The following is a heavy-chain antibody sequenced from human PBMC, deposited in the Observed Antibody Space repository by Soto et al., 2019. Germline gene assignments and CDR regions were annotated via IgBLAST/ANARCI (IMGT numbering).Heavy chain of an antibody. CDR1: EFTVTSNY. V-gene: IGHV3-53*04. J-gene: IGHJ4*02. CDR2: IYSGGST. D-gene: IGHD2-15*01. Sequence: EVQLVESGGGLVQPGGSLRLSCAASEFTVTSNYMSWVRQAPGKGLEWVSVIYSGGSTYYADFVKGRFTISRDNSKHTVYLQMNRLRAEDTAVYYCARATYCTGGNCLLDYWGQGTLVTVSS. CDR3: ARATYCTGGNCLLDY.